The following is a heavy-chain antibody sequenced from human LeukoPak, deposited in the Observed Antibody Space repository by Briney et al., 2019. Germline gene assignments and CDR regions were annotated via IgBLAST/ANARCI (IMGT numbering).Heavy chain of an antibody. CDR2: IKEDGSDK. V-gene: IGHV3-7*01. CDR1: GVSISSYY. D-gene: IGHD6-13*01. J-gene: IGHJ4*02. Sequence: ETLSLTCTVSGVSISSYYWSWVRQAPGKGLEWVANIKEDGSDKNYVDSVKGRFTISRDNAKNSLYLQMNSLRAEDTAVYYCARSLVRGIAAAGYWGQGTLVTVSS. CDR3: ARSLVRGIAAAGY.